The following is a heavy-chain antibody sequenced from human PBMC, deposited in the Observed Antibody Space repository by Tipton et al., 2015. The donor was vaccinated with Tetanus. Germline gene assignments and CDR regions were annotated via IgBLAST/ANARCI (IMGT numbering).Heavy chain of an antibody. Sequence: SLRLSCAASGFSFSSNGMHWVRQAPSKGLDWVAYITNDGKFQYYADSVKGRFTISRDNSKSTFHLQLNSLRVDDTAVYYCAREGSNTWYYLDYWGQGARVAVSS. D-gene: IGHD2-15*01. V-gene: IGHV3-30*03. CDR1: GFSFSSNG. CDR3: AREGSNTWYYLDY. CDR2: ITNDGKFQ. J-gene: IGHJ4*02.